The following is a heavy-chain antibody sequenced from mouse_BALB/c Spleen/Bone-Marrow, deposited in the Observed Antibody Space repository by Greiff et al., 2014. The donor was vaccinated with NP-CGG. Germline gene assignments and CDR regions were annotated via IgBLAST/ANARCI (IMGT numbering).Heavy chain of an antibody. Sequence: DVKLQESXAELVKPGASVKLSCTASGFNIKDTYMHWVKQRPEQGLEWIGRIDPANGNTKYDPKFQGKATITADTSSNTAYLQLSSLTSEDTAVYYCARYYYGSSYFDYWGQGTTLTVSS. CDR3: ARYYYGSSYFDY. CDR1: GFNIKDTY. V-gene: IGHV14-3*02. D-gene: IGHD1-1*01. CDR2: IDPANGNT. J-gene: IGHJ2*01.